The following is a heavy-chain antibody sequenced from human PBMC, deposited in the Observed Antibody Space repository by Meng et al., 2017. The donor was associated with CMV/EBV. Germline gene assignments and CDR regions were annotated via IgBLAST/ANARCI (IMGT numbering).Heavy chain of an antibody. D-gene: IGHD6-13*01. V-gene: IGHV4-38-2*02. CDR2: IYHSGST. CDR3: ARVATGYSSSWAYGGMDV. J-gene: IGHJ6*02. CDR1: GYSISSGYY. Sequence: SETLSLTCTVSGYSISSGYYWGWIRQPPGKGLEWIGSIYHSGSTYYNPSLKSRVTISVDTSKNQFSLKLSSVTAVDTAVYYCARVATGYSSSWAYGGMDVWGQGTTVTVSS.